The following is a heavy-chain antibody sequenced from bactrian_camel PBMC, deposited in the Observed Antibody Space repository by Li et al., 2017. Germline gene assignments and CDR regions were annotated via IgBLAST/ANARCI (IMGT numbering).Heavy chain of an antibody. CDR2: NVTRDSTT. Sequence: HVQLVESGGGSVQAGGSLRLSCDTSKYTYRRACMAWFRQAPGKEREGLAVNVTRDSTTYYTDASVKARFTLYRDNAKNTVYLQLNSPKDADTAMYHCEKGSLRGPGTQVTVS. J-gene: IGHJ4*01. V-gene: IGHV3S1*01. D-gene: IGHD5*01. CDR1: KYTYRRAC. CDR3: EKGSL.